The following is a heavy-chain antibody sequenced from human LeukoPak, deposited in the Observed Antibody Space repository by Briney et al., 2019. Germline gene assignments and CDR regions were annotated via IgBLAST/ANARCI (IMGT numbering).Heavy chain of an antibody. CDR2: VNSDGFST. CDR1: GFTFSSYS. J-gene: IGHJ3*02. D-gene: IGHD1-26*01. V-gene: IGHV3-74*01. Sequence: PGGSLRLSCAASGFTFSSYSMNWVRQAPGRGLVWVSRVNSDGFSTSYADSVKGRFTISRDNAKNTLYLQMNSLRAEDTAVYYCASSYRGKYRAFDSWGQGTMVTVSS. CDR3: ASSYRGKYRAFDS.